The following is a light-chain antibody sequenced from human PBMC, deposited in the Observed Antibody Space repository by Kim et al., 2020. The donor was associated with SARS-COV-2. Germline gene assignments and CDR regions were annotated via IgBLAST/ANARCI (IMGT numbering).Light chain of an antibody. CDR3: QVWDSSSDHLYV. CDR2: YDS. CDR1: NIGSKS. J-gene: IGLJ1*01. Sequence: PGKTARITCGGNNIGSKSVHWYQQRPGQAPVLVIYYDSDRPSGIPERFSGSNSGNTATLTISRVEAGDEADYYCQVWDSSSDHLYVFGTGTKVTVL. V-gene: IGLV3-21*04.